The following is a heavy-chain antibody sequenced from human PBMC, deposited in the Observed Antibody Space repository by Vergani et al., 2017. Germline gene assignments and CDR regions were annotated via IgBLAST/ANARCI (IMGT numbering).Heavy chain of an antibody. J-gene: IGHJ5*02. CDR1: GFSFSDHY. CDR3: ARDLLLLYIRYVP. CDR2: ISNSGNTI. V-gene: IGHV3-11*01. D-gene: IGHD2-21*01. Sequence: QVQLVESGGGLVKPGGSLRLSCAASGFSFSDHYMTWIRQAPGKGLEWVSYISNSGNTIEYADAVKGRFSISRDSAKSSLFLQMDSLRAEDTAVYYCARDLLLLYIRYVPRGDGTLGT.